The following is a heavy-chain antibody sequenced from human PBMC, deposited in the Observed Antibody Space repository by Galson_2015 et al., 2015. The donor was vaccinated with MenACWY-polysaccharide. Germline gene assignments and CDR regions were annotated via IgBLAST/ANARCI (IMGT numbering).Heavy chain of an antibody. V-gene: IGHV1-3*04. CDR1: GCTFTSSA. J-gene: IGHJ6*03. Sequence: SVKVSCKASGCTFTSSAIHWVRQAPGQGLEWMGWINTANGNTKYPQKFQGRVTIIRDTSASTAYMELSSLRSEDAAVYYCARVQDIYYYMDVWGKGTTVTVSS. CDR2: INTANGNT. CDR3: ARVQDIYYYMDV. D-gene: IGHD2-15*01.